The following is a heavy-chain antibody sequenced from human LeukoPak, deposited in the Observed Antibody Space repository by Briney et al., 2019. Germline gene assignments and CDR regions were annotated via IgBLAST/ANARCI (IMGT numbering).Heavy chain of an antibody. Sequence: GESLKISCKGSGYSFITHWIGWVRQMPGKGLKWMRIIYPGDSDTRYSPSFQGQVTISVDKSTSTAYLQWSSLMAPDTAMYYCARLPVSHWYFDLWGRGTLVTVSS. CDR3: ARLPVSHWYFDL. J-gene: IGHJ2*01. CDR2: IYPGDSDT. CDR1: GYSFITHW. V-gene: IGHV5-51*01.